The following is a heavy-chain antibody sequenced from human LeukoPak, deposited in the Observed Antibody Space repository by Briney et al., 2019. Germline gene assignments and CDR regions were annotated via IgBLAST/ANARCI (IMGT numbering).Heavy chain of an antibody. Sequence: PGGSLRLSCTASGFTFGDYAMSWFHQAPGKGLEWVGFIRSKAYGGTTEYAASVKGRFTISRDDSKSIAYLQMNSLKTEDTAVYYCTRQYSGYEPTTDYFDYWGQGTLVTVSS. J-gene: IGHJ4*02. V-gene: IGHV3-49*03. CDR3: TRQYSGYEPTTDYFDY. D-gene: IGHD5-12*01. CDR2: IRSKAYGGTT. CDR1: GFTFGDYA.